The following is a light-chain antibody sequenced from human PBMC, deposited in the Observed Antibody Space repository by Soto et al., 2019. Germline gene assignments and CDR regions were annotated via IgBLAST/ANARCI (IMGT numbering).Light chain of an antibody. V-gene: IGKV1-33*01. CDR2: DAS. CDR1: QDISNY. J-gene: IGKJ2*01. CDR3: QQYDNLPYT. Sequence: DIQMTQAPSSLSASVGDRVTITCQASQDISNYLNWYQQKPGKAPKLLIYDASNLETGVTSRFSGSGSGTDFTCTISSLQPEDMATYDCQQYDNLPYTFGQGTKLESK.